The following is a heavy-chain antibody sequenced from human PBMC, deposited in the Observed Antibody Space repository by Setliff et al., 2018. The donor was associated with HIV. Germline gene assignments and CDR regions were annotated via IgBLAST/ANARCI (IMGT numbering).Heavy chain of an antibody. CDR2: ISPGSDIT. V-gene: IGHV3-23*01. CDR3: ARPTSGLYPRSFDS. J-gene: IGHJ3*01. CDR1: GFVFYSFD. Sequence: PGGSLRLSCVASGFVFYSFDMNWVRQTPEKGLEWVSAISPGSDITYYADSVKGRFTISRDDAKNMLLLQMNSLTPVDTAIYYCARPTSGLYPRSFDSWGQGTKVTVSS. D-gene: IGHD1-26*01.